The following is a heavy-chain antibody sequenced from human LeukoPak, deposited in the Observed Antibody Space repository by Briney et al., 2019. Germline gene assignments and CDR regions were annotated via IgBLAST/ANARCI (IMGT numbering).Heavy chain of an antibody. J-gene: IGHJ5*02. CDR1: GYTFTSYY. D-gene: IGHD6-6*01. V-gene: IGHV1-46*01. Sequence: ASVKVSCKASGYTFTSYYMHWVRQAPGQGLGWMGIINPSGGSTSYAQKFQGRVTMTRDTSTSTVYMELSSLRSEGTAVYYCARGVPYSRSSLLGFDPWGQGTLVTVSS. CDR3: ARGVPYSRSSLLGFDP. CDR2: INPSGGST.